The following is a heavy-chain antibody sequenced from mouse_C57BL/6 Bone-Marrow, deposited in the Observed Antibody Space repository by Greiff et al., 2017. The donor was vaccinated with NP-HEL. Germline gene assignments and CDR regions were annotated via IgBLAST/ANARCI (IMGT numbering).Heavy chain of an antibody. CDR3: AISGYYSSSDY. V-gene: IGHV1-74*01. Sequence: QVQLKQPGAELVKPGASVKVSCKASGYTFTSYWMHWVKQRPGQGLEWIGRIHPSDSDTTYNHNFKGKATLTVDKSSSTAYMQRSSLTSEDAAVYYCAISGYYSSSDYWGQGTTLTVSS. CDR1: GYTFTSYW. CDR2: IHPSDSDT. D-gene: IGHD1-1*01. J-gene: IGHJ2*01.